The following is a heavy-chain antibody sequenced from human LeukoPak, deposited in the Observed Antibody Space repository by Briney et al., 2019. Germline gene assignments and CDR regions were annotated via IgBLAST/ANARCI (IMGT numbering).Heavy chain of an antibody. D-gene: IGHD2-15*01. CDR2: INPNSGGT. Sequence: ASVKVPCKASGYTFTGYYMHWVRQAPGQGLEWMGWINPNSGGTNYAQKFQGRVTMTRDTSISTAYMELSRLRSDDTAVYYCATAGYCSGGSCSDWFDPWGQGTLVTVSS. CDR1: GYTFTGYY. CDR3: ATAGYCSGGSCSDWFDP. V-gene: IGHV1-2*02. J-gene: IGHJ5*02.